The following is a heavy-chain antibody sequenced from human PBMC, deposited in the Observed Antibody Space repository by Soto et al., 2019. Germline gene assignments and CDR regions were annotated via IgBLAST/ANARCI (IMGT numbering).Heavy chain of an antibody. CDR1: GGSISSGGYY. Sequence: QVQLQESGPGLVKPSQTLSLTCTVSGGSISSGGYYWSWIRQHPGKGLEWIGYIYYSGSTYYNPSLKSRVTISVDTSKNQFSLKLNSVTAADTAVYYCARGSYSRPGDRYFDLWGRGTLLTVSS. D-gene: IGHD2-15*01. CDR3: ARGSYSRPGDRYFDL. V-gene: IGHV4-31*03. J-gene: IGHJ2*01. CDR2: IYYSGST.